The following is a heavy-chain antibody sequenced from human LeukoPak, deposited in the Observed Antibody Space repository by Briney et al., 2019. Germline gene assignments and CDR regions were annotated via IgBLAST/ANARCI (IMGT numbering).Heavy chain of an antibody. D-gene: IGHD2-2*01. J-gene: IGHJ4*02. V-gene: IGHV3-21*01. CDR2: ISSGGIYL. Sequence: GGSLRLSCAASGFTFSTYGMNWVRQAPGKGLEWVSSISSGGIYLNYADSVKGRFTISRDNAKNSLYLQMNSLRAEDTAVYYCARVTSPYYFDSWGQGTLVTVSS. CDR3: ARVTSPYYFDS. CDR1: GFTFSTYG.